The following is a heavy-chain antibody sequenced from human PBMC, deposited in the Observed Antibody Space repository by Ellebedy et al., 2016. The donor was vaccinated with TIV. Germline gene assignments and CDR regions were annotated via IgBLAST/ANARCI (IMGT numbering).Heavy chain of an antibody. CDR2: IYHIGGT. J-gene: IGHJ4*02. CDR3: ASGYYDTLTGSTGGDFDS. D-gene: IGHD3-9*01. Sequence: SETLSLTCTVSSYSISSGSDWGWIRQPPGKGLEWSGSIYHIGGTYHNPSLKSRVTISVDTSKNHLYLKLSSVTAADTAVYYCASGYYDTLTGSTGGDFDSWGQGTLVTVSS. CDR1: SYSISSGSD. V-gene: IGHV4-38-2*02.